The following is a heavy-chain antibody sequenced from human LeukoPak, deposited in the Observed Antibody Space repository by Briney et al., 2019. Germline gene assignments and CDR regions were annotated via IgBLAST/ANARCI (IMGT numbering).Heavy chain of an antibody. J-gene: IGHJ4*02. Sequence: ASVKVSCKASGYTSTSYYMHWVRQAPGQGLEWMGIINPSGGSTSYAQKFQGRVTMTRDTSTSTVYMELSSLRSEDTAVYYCARDLGQLPLDYWGQGTLVTVSS. CDR1: GYTSTSYY. CDR3: ARDLGQLPLDY. V-gene: IGHV1-46*01. CDR2: INPSGGST. D-gene: IGHD6-6*01.